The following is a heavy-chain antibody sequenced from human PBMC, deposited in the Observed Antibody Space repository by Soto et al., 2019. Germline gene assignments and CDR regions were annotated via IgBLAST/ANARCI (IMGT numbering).Heavy chain of an antibody. D-gene: IGHD3-3*01. J-gene: IGHJ4*02. V-gene: IGHV3-11*01. CDR2: IDTSGTKI. CDR3: ASHYDMWSGYLSPVDY. CDR1: GYTFSDYY. Sequence: QVQLVESGGDLVKPGGSLRLSCAASGYTFSDYYMSWIRQAPGKGLEWISYIDTSGTKIYYAYSVKGRFTITRDNAKNSLYLEMNSLRDEATAVYYCASHYDMWSGYLSPVDYWGQGTLVTVSS.